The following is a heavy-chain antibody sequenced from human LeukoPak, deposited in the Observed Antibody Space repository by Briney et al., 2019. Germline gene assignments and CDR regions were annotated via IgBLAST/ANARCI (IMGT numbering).Heavy chain of an antibody. CDR3: ARDHPNSGSYSNWFDP. J-gene: IGHJ5*02. CDR1: GGSISSYY. D-gene: IGHD1-26*01. V-gene: IGHV4-59*13. Sequence: SETLSLTCTVSGGSISSYYWSWIRQPPGKELEWIGYIYYSGSTNYNPSLKSRVTISVDTSKNQFSLKLSSVTAADTAVYYCARDHPNSGSYSNWFDPWGQGTLVTVSS. CDR2: IYYSGST.